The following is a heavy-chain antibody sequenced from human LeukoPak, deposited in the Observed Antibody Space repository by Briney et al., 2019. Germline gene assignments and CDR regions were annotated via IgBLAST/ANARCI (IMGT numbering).Heavy chain of an antibody. D-gene: IGHD2-21*02. V-gene: IGHV4-39*01. J-gene: IGHJ4*02. CDR1: GDSLSSGLYY. CDR2: VYYSGRT. Sequence: SDTLSLTCTVSGDSLSSGLYYWRWIRQAPGKVLTWIGSVYYSGRTLFSASFENRVAMPVDRSKSQFSLKLNSVTAADTATSYCARLCQVTTCAKFEYWGQGILVTVAS. CDR3: ARLCQVTTCAKFEY.